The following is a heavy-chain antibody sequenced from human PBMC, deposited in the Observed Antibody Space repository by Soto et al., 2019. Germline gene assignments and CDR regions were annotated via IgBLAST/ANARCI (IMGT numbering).Heavy chain of an antibody. CDR3: ARDLGYYDSSGYFDY. J-gene: IGHJ4*02. CDR2: ISSSDNII. V-gene: IGHV3-11*01. Sequence: LRLSFAASGFTFSDYYMSWIRQAPGKGLEWVAYISSSDNIIYYADSVKGRFTISRDNAKNSLYLQMNSLRAEDTAVYYCARDLGYYDSSGYFDYWGQGTLVTVSS. D-gene: IGHD3-22*01. CDR1: GFTFSDYY.